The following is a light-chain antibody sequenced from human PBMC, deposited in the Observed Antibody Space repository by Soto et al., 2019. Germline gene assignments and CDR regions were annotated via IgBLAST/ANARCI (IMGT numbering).Light chain of an antibody. V-gene: IGKV3-15*01. J-gene: IGKJ4*01. CDR1: QSVSNN. Sequence: EIVMTQSPATLYVSPGERAILSCRASQSVSNNLAWYQQKPGQAPSLLIYHASTRASGIPARFSGSGSGTEFTLTISSLQSEDFAVYYCQQYNEWPLTFGGGTKVEIK. CDR3: QQYNEWPLT. CDR2: HAS.